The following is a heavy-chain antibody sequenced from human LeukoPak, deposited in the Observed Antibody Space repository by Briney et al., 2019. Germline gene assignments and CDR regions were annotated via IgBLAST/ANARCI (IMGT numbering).Heavy chain of an antibody. J-gene: IGHJ6*02. Sequence: SETLSLTCTVSGGSISSHYWTWIRQTPGKGLEWIGYIYYTGSTNYNPSLKSRLTISLDRSKNQFSLKLSSVTAADTAVYYCARENGGSGPYYYCGMDVWGQGTTLTVSS. CDR3: ARENGGSGPYYYCGMDV. D-gene: IGHD2-15*01. CDR2: IYYTGST. CDR1: GGSISSHY. V-gene: IGHV4-59*11.